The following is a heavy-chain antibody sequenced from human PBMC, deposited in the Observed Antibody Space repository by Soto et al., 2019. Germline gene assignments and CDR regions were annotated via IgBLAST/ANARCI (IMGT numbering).Heavy chain of an antibody. CDR2: INPHSIGA. CDR1: GYTFTDYY. CDR3: TRDYYDGSASYGFDL. V-gene: IGHV1-2*04. Sequence: QVHLVQSGAEVKKPGASVKVSCKASGYTFTDYYIHWVRQAPGQGLEWMGWINPHSIGANIAQKFEGWVTLTRDTSVKTVYMEMGWVKSNDTAVYYCTRDYYDGSASYGFDLWGQGTLVTVSS. J-gene: IGHJ3*01. D-gene: IGHD3-22*01.